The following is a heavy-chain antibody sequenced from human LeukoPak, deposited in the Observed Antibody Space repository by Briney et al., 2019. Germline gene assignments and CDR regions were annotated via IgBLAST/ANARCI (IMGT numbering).Heavy chain of an antibody. CDR1: GYTFTSYD. Sequence: EASVKVSCTASGYTFTSYDINWVRQATGQGLEWMGWMNPNSGNTGYAQKFQGRVTMTRNTSISTAYMELSSLRSEDTAVYYCARGLALRVRAPALWGQGTLVTVSS. J-gene: IGHJ4*02. V-gene: IGHV1-8*01. CDR3: ARGLALRVRAPAL. D-gene: IGHD3-10*01. CDR2: MNPNSGNT.